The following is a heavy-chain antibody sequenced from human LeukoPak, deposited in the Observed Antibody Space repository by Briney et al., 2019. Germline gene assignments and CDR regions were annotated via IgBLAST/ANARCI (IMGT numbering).Heavy chain of an antibody. CDR1: GYTFTGYY. CDR2: INPNSGGT. V-gene: IGHV1-2*02. D-gene: IGHD5-18*01. Sequence: ASVKVSCKASGYTFTGYYMHWVRQAPGQGLEWMGWINPNSGGTNYAQKFQGRVTMTRDTSISTAYMELSRLRSDDTAVNYCARVRGYSYGSYFDYWGQGTLVTVSS. CDR3: ARVRGYSYGSYFDY. J-gene: IGHJ4*02.